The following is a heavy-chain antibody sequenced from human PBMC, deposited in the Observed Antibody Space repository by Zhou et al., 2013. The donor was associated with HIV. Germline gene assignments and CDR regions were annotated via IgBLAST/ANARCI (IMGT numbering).Heavy chain of an antibody. CDR2: ILPNTDAT. Sequence: QVQLLQSGSEMKKPGASVKVSCKTSGYTFTNYGISWVRQAPGQGLEWMGWILPNTDATKYAPRFQGRVTMTRDTSISTIYMELRGLRSDDTALYFCASYGPGYNWMYSWGQGTLATVSS. CDR1: GYTFTNYG. V-gene: IGHV1-18*01. J-gene: IGHJ4*02. D-gene: IGHD1-20*01. CDR3: ASYGPGYNWMYS.